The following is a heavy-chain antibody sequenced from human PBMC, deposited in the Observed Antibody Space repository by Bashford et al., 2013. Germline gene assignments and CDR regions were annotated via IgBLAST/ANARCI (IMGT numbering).Heavy chain of an antibody. CDR2: IYWDDRK. Sequence: SGPTLVKPTQTLTLTCTFSGLSLSTSGVGVGWFRQPPGKALEWLGFIYWDDRKHYSPSLQNRLTITKDTSKNDVVLTLTNMDPVDTATYYCAHKGYVWGSYRQYYFDSWGQGTLVTVSS. V-gene: IGHV2-5*02. D-gene: IGHD3-16*02. J-gene: IGHJ4*02. CDR1: GLSLSTSGVG. CDR3: AHKGYVWGSYRQYYFDS.